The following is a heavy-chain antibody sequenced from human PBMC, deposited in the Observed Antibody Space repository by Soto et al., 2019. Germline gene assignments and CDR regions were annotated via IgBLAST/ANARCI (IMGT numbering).Heavy chain of an antibody. CDR3: AKDVYPYGYFDL. J-gene: IGHJ2*01. CDR2: ISYDGSNK. V-gene: IGHV3-30*18. Sequence: QVQLVESGGGVVQPGRSLRLSCAASGFTFSSYGMHWVRQAPGKGLEWVAVISYDGSNKYYADSVKGRFTISRDNSKNTLYLQIDGLRAEDTAVYYCAKDVYPYGYFDLWGRGTLVTVSS. D-gene: IGHD3-16*01. CDR1: GFTFSSYG.